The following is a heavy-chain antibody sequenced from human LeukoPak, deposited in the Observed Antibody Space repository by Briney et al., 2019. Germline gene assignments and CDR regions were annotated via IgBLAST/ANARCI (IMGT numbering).Heavy chain of an antibody. CDR3: AKVNHPSSLSSITIFGNFDY. CDR2: ISYDGSNK. J-gene: IGHJ4*02. D-gene: IGHD3-3*01. CDR1: GFTVSSNY. Sequence: PGGSLRLSCAASGFTVSSNYMTWIRQAPGKGLEWVAVISYDGSNKYYADSVKGRFTISRDNSKNTLYLQMNSLRAEDTAVYYCAKVNHPSSLSSITIFGNFDYWGQGTLVTVSS. V-gene: IGHV3-30*18.